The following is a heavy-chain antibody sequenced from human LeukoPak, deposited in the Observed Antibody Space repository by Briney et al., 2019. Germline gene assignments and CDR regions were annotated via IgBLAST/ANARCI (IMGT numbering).Heavy chain of an antibody. V-gene: IGHV3-23*01. CDR1: GFSFNNYA. CDR2: ISDSGDKI. D-gene: IGHD3-16*01. Sequence: GGSLRLSCAASGFSFNNYAMSWVRQAPGKGLEWVSSISDSGDKIYYADSVKGRFTISRDYSKNALFLQMNSLRAEDTAVYYCAKRDTFGGLTVIDSFLVDYWGQGTLVTVSS. J-gene: IGHJ4*02. CDR3: AKRDTFGGLTVIDSFLVDY.